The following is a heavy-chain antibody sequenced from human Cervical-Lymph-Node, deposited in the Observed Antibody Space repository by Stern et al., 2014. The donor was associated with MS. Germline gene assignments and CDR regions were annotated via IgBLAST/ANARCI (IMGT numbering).Heavy chain of an antibody. CDR1: GGSFSGYY. Sequence: QLQLQQWGAGLLKPSETLSLTCAVYGGSFSGYYWSWIRQPPGKGLEWIGEINHSGSTNYNPSLKSRVTISVDTSKNQFSLKLSSVTAADTAVYYCARGRVSGWTYYFDYWGQGTLVTVSS. J-gene: IGHJ4*02. V-gene: IGHV4-34*01. CDR3: ARGRVSGWTYYFDY. CDR2: INHSGST. D-gene: IGHD6-19*01.